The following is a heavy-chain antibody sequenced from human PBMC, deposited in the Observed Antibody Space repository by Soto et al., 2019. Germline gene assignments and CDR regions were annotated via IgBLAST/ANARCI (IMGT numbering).Heavy chain of an antibody. J-gene: IGHJ6*02. Sequence: HLQLQESSSGLVKPSQTLSLTCAVSGGSISSGGYSWSWIRQPPGKGLEWIGYIYESGSTYYNPALKSRVLISVDSSKKQFSLKLSSVTAPDTAVYYCARAHYGDYGYVMDVWGQGTKVTVSS. CDR2: IYESGST. D-gene: IGHD4-17*01. V-gene: IGHV4-30-2*01. CDR3: ARAHYGDYGYVMDV. CDR1: GGSISSGGYS.